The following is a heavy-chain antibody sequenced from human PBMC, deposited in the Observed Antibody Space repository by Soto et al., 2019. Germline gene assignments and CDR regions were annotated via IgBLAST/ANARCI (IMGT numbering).Heavy chain of an antibody. Sequence: GGSLRLSCAASGFTFSNYWMHWVRQAPGKGLVWVSRINIDGSGTTYADSVKGRFTISIDNAKNTVFLEMKTLRAEDTAVYYCAPDSYAPDVWGQGTTVTVSS. CDR1: GFTFSNYW. CDR2: INIDGSGT. D-gene: IGHD4-17*01. J-gene: IGHJ6*02. CDR3: APDSYAPDV. V-gene: IGHV3-74*03.